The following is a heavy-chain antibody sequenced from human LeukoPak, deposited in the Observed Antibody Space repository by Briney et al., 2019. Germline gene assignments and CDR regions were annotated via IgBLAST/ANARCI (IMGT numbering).Heavy chain of an antibody. CDR1: GFTFSSYA. CDR3: AKDWSYSGWSYYFDY. J-gene: IGHJ4*02. Sequence: GGSLRLSCAASGFTFSSYAMSWVRQAPGKGLEWVAFIRYDASNEYYADSVKGRFTISRDNSKNTLYLQMNSLRAEDTAVYYCAKDWSYSGWSYYFDYWGQGTLVTVSS. D-gene: IGHD5-12*01. V-gene: IGHV3-30*02. CDR2: IRYDASNE.